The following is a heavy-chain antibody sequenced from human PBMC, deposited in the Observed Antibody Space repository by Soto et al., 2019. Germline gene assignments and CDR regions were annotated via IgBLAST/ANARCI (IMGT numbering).Heavy chain of an antibody. CDR2: ISAYNGNT. CDR3: ARVGGQQLVPFDC. CDR1: GFTFTSYG. V-gene: IGHV1-18*01. J-gene: IGHJ4*02. Sequence: QVQLVQSGAEVKKPGASVKVSCKASGFTFTSYGISWVRQAPGQGLEWMGWISAYNGNTNYAQKLQGRVTMTTATSTSTAYMELRSLRSDATAVYSCARVGGQQLVPFDCWGQGTLVTVSS. D-gene: IGHD6-13*01.